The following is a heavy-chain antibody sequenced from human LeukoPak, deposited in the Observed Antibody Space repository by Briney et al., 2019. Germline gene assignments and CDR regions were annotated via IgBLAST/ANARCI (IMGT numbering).Heavy chain of an antibody. V-gene: IGHV4-59*01. CDR1: GDSISSYY. CDR2: IYYSGST. J-gene: IGHJ4*02. Sequence: SETLSLTCTVSGDSISSYYWSWIRQPPGKGLEWIGYIYYSGSTTYNPSLKSRVTISVDTSKNQFSLKLSSVTAADTAVYYCARLTRRSGNYFDYWGQGTLVTVSS. CDR3: ARLTRRSGNYFDY. D-gene: IGHD1-1*01.